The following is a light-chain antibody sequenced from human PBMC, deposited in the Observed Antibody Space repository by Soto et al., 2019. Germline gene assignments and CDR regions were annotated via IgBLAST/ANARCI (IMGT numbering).Light chain of an antibody. CDR2: KAS. CDR1: QSVSDW. J-gene: IGKJ2*01. CDR3: QQYNSYSYT. Sequence: DIQMTQSPSTLSASVGDRVTITCRASQSVSDWLAWYQRKPGKVPKLLIYKASNLESGVPSRFSGSGSGTEFTLTISSLQPDDFATYYCQQYNSYSYTFGQGTKVDIK. V-gene: IGKV1-5*03.